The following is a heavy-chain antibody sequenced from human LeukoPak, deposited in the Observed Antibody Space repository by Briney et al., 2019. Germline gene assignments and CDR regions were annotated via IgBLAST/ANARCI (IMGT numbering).Heavy chain of an antibody. V-gene: IGHV4-34*01. J-gene: IGHJ4*02. Sequence: SETLSLTCAVYGASYNAYYWSWIRQPPGKGLEWIGDIDHRGTATYNPSLKSRLTISADASKNQFSLKLYSVTDADTAVYYCAVGITILGVAASFDSWGQGNLVIVSS. CDR1: GASYNAYY. CDR3: AVGITILGVAASFDS. CDR2: IDHRGTA. D-gene: IGHD3-3*01.